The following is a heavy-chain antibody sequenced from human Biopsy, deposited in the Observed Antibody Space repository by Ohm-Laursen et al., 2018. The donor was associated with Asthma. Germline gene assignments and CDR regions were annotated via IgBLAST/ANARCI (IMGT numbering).Heavy chain of an antibody. CDR1: GYTFINYA. V-gene: IGHV1-3*01. CDR2: INAANGNT. CDR3: VRDGARIAIFGVGDYFDY. Sequence: SVKVSCKASGYTFINYAIHWVRQAPGHSLEWMGWINAANGNTKYSQKFQGRLTISRGTSASTAYMDLSSLRSEDTAVYYCVRDGARIAIFGVGDYFDYWGQGTLVTVSS. D-gene: IGHD3-3*01. J-gene: IGHJ4*02.